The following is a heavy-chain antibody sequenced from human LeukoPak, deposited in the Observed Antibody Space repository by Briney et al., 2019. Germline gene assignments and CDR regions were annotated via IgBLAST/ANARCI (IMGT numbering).Heavy chain of an antibody. J-gene: IGHJ4*02. Sequence: GASVKVSCKASGYTFTGYYMHWVRQAPGQGLEWMGWINPNSGGTNYAQKFQGRVTMTRDTSISTAYMELSRLRSDDTAVYYCARDLYTLVSISNYFDYWGQGTLVTVSS. D-gene: IGHD2/OR15-2a*01. CDR1: GYTFTGYY. CDR2: INPNSGGT. CDR3: ARDLYTLVSISNYFDY. V-gene: IGHV1-2*02.